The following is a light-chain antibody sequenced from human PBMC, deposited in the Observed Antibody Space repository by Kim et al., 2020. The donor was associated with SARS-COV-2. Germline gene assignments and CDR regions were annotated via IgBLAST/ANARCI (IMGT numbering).Light chain of an antibody. CDR2: YTS. V-gene: IGLV3-21*04. CDR3: QVWDGSSDFYV. Sequence: SYELTQPPSESVAPGQTARITCGGNNIRSKSVHWYQQKPGQAPVLVIYYTSDRPSGIPERFSGSNSGNTATLTINRVEAGDEADYYCQVWDGSSDFYVFGTGTKVTVL. J-gene: IGLJ1*01. CDR1: NIRSKS.